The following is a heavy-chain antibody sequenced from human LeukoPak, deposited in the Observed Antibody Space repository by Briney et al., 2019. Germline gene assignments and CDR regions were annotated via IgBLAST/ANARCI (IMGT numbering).Heavy chain of an antibody. D-gene: IGHD2-2*02. Sequence: ASVKVSCKASGYTFSNYYMHWVRQAPGQGLEWMGIINTSGGSTSHAQKFQGRVTMTTDSSTSTAYMELRSLRSDDTAVYYCARSAFSSPAAISPHSAFDIWGQGTMVTVSS. CDR2: INTSGGST. CDR3: ARSAFSSPAAISPHSAFDI. V-gene: IGHV1-46*01. CDR1: GYTFSNYY. J-gene: IGHJ3*02.